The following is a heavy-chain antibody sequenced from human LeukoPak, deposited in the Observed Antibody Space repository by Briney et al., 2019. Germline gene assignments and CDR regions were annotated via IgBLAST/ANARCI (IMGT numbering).Heavy chain of an antibody. CDR2: IYSAGTT. Sequence: PGGSLRLSCAASGFTVSSNYMSWVRQAPGKGLDWVSIIYSAGTTYYADSVRGRFTISRDNSKNTLYLQMNSLRAEDTAVYYCAKGFTSTALFDYWGQGTLVTVSS. CDR1: GFTVSSNY. J-gene: IGHJ4*02. V-gene: IGHV3-53*01. D-gene: IGHD5-18*01. CDR3: AKGFTSTALFDY.